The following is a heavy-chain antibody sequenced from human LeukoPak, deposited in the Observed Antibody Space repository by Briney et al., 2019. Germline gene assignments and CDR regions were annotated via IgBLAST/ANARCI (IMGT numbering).Heavy chain of an antibody. CDR2: ISSSSSYI. D-gene: IGHD1-7*01. CDR1: AFTFSSYS. Sequence: GRCLRLSCPASAFTFSSYSMNSVRQDPGKGLEWVSFISSSSSYIYYADSVKGRFTISRDNAKNSLYLQMNSLRAEDTAVYYCARESNDWNYGAFDIWGQGTMVTVSS. J-gene: IGHJ3*02. CDR3: ARESNDWNYGAFDI. V-gene: IGHV3-21*01.